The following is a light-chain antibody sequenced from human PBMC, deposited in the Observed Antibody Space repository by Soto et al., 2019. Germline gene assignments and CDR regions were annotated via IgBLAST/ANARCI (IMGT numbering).Light chain of an antibody. CDR1: QSISVW. J-gene: IGKJ3*01. V-gene: IGKV1-5*01. CDR2: DAS. Sequence: DILMTQSPAILPVSVGDRVTITCRASQSISVWLAWYQQKPGKAPQVLIRDASTLQRGVPARFSGSGSGTEFSPLISSLQSAEYATYYCRLYNNYDPRTFGPGTKVDIK. CDR3: RLYNNYDPRT.